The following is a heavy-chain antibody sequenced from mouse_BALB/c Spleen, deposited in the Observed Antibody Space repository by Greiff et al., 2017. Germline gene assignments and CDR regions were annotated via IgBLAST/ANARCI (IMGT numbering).Heavy chain of an antibody. CDR3: ARGVPFDY. J-gene: IGHJ2*01. CDR2: ISSGGSYT. V-gene: IGHV5-6*01. Sequence: EVQVVESGGDLVKPGGSLKLSCAASGFTFSSYGMSWVRQTPDKRLEWVATISSGGSYTYYPDSVKGRFTISRDNAKNTLYLQMSSLKSEDTAMYYCARGVPFDYWGQGTTLTVSS. CDR1: GFTFSSYG.